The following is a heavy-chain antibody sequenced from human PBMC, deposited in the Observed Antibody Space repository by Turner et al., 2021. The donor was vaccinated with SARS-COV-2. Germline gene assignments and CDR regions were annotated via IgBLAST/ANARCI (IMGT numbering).Heavy chain of an antibody. CDR2: ISYDGSNK. Sequence: QVQLVQSGGGVVQPGRSLRLACAASRFTFSSYGMHWVRQAPGKGLAWVALISYDGSNKYYADSVKDRFTISRDNSKNTLYLQMNSLRAEDTAVYYCAKTIGSYYDSSGYYQYFDYWGQGTLVTVSS. D-gene: IGHD3-22*01. V-gene: IGHV3-30*18. CDR3: AKTIGSYYDSSGYYQYFDY. CDR1: RFTFSSYG. J-gene: IGHJ4*02.